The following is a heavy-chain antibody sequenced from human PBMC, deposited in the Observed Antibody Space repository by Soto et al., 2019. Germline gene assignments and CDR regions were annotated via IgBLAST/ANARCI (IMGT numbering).Heavy chain of an antibody. D-gene: IGHD5-12*01. Sequence: EVQLVESGGGLVRPGGSLRLSCAASGFTFTNYEMNWVRQAPGKGLEWISYISSSGKTISYADSVKGRFTISRDNAKNSLYLKMNSLRAENTGVYYCARDPEKNSGSDLGIDYWGQGTLVTVSS. J-gene: IGHJ4*02. CDR3: ARDPEKNSGSDLGIDY. V-gene: IGHV3-48*03. CDR2: ISSSGKTI. CDR1: GFTFTNYE.